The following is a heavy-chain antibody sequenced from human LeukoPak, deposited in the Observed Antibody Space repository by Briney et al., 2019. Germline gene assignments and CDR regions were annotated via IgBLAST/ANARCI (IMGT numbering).Heavy chain of an antibody. CDR2: ISSSGST. CDR1: GGSISSYS. J-gene: IGHJ3*02. CDR3: AGGPYSYDSSGAFDI. V-gene: IGHV4-4*07. Sequence: SETLSLTCTVSGGSISSYSWSWIRQPAGKGLEWIGRISSSGSTNYNPSLKSRVTISVDTSKNQFSLKLSSVTAADTAVYFCAGGPYSYDSSGAFDIWGQGTMVTVSS. D-gene: IGHD3-22*01.